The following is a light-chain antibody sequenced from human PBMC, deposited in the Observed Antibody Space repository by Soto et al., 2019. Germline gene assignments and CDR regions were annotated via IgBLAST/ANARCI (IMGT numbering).Light chain of an antibody. J-gene: IGKJ1*01. CDR3: QQYGSSLT. CDR2: GAS. Sequence: EVVLTQTPGTLSLSPGGRASLSCRASQNVGTFLAWYQQRPGQAPRLLIYGASTRASDIPDRFSGSGSGTDFTLTISRLEPEDFGVYYCQQYGSSLTFGQGTKVEV. V-gene: IGKV3-20*01. CDR1: QNVGTF.